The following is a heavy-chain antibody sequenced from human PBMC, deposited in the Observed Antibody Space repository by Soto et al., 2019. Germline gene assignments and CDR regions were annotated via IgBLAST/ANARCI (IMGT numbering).Heavy chain of an antibody. Sequence: QVQLVQSGAEVKKPGSSVKVSCRASGGTFNNYVINWVRQAPGQGLEWMAGIIPIFGTANYAQKFQGRVTITADKSTSDDYLGLNSLRSEDTAVYYCAGRCDGTICLGHFDYWGQGTLVTVSS. CDR3: AGRCDGTICLGHFDY. V-gene: IGHV1-69*06. D-gene: IGHD2-2*01. J-gene: IGHJ4*02. CDR1: GGTFNNYV. CDR2: IIPIFGTA.